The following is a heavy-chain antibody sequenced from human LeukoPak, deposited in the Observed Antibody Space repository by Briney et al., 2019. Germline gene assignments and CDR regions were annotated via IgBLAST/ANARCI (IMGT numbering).Heavy chain of an antibody. CDR3: TTEADTLIQLWLPSGY. Sequence: GGSLRLSCAVSGFTFSNAWMRWVRQAPGKGLEWVGRIKSKTDGGTTDYSARGKGRFTISRDDSKKKLYLQMNILKTEDTAVYYCTTEADTLIQLWLPSGYWGQGTLVTVSS. CDR2: IKSKTDGGTT. D-gene: IGHD5-18*01. CDR1: GFTFSNAW. V-gene: IGHV3-15*01. J-gene: IGHJ4*02.